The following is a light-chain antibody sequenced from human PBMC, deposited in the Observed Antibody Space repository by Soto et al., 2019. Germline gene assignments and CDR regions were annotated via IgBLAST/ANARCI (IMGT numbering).Light chain of an antibody. CDR3: SSYAGSSWV. Sequence: QSALTQPPSASGSPGQSVTISCPGTSSDVGAYNYVSWYQQHPGKAPKLMIYDVSKRPSGVPYRFSGSKSGNAASLTVSGLQGEDEADYYCSSYAGSSWVFGGGTKVTVL. J-gene: IGLJ3*02. CDR1: SSDVGAYNY. CDR2: DVS. V-gene: IGLV2-8*01.